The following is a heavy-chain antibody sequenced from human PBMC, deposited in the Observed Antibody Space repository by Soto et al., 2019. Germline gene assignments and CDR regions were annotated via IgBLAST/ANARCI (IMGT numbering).Heavy chain of an antibody. J-gene: IGHJ4*02. CDR2: IVPILGTA. CDR1: GGTFSNYT. Sequence: QVLLVQSGAEVKKPGSSVKVSCKASGGTFSNYTITWVRQAPGQGLEWMGGIVPILGTANYAPTFQGRVTITADESTSTSYMELSNLRYGDTAVYYCARPRYCSGGRCYNNLDYWGQGTLVSVAS. V-gene: IGHV1-69*16. D-gene: IGHD2-15*01. CDR3: ARPRYCSGGRCYNNLDY.